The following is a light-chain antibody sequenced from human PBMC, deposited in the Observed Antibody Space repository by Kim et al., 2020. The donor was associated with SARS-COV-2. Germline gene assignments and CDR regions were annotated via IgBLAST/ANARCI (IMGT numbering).Light chain of an antibody. CDR3: STYTDSVM. Sequence: QSALTQPASVSGSLGQSITISCTGSSSDVGSGHYVSWYRHHPGKAPNLMIYDATLRPSGVSNRFSGSKSGNTASLTISGLQAEDEADYYCSTYTDSVMFGGGTQLTVL. J-gene: IGLJ3*02. CDR1: SSDVGSGHY. CDR2: DAT. V-gene: IGLV2-14*03.